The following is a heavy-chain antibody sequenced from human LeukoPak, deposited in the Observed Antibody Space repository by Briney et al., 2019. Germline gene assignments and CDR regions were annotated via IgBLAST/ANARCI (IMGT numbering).Heavy chain of an antibody. V-gene: IGHV3-23*01. CDR3: AKEARVYYYDSSGSYPFDY. D-gene: IGHD3-22*01. CDR2: ISGSGGRT. Sequence: SGVRQAPGKGLEWVSAISGSGGRTYYADSVKGRFTISRDNSKNTLYLQMNSLRAEDTAVYYCAKEARVYYYDSSGSYPFDYWGQGTLVTVSS. J-gene: IGHJ4*02.